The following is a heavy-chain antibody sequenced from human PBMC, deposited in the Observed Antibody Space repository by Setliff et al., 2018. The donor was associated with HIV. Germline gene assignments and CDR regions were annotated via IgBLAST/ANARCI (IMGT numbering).Heavy chain of an antibody. CDR3: ARGRRDCSSGSCYGPYYMDV. J-gene: IGHJ6*03. D-gene: IGHD2-15*01. CDR2: INTDERYT. V-gene: IGHV3-74*01. Sequence: PGGSLRLSCAASGFAFSTYWMHWVRQAPGKGIVWVSRINTDERYTLYADSVKGRFTTSRDTAKSTLYLQMNSLRAEDTATYYCARGRRDCSSGSCYGPYYMDVCVQGTTVTVS. CDR1: GFAFSTYW.